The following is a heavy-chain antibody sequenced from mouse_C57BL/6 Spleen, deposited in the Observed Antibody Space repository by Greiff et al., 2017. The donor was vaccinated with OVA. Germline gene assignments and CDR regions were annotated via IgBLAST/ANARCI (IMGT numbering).Heavy chain of an antibody. J-gene: IGHJ2*01. CDR2: IDPSDSET. CDR3: ARAAYYGSSSYYFDY. V-gene: IGHV1-52*01. CDR1: GYTFTSYW. D-gene: IGHD1-1*01. Sequence: QVQLKQPGAELVRPGSSVKLSCKASGYTFTSYWMHWVKQRPIQGLEWIGNIDPSDSETHYNQKFKDKATLTVDKSSSTAYMQLSSLTSEDSAVYYCARAAYYGSSSYYFDYWGQGTTLTVSS.